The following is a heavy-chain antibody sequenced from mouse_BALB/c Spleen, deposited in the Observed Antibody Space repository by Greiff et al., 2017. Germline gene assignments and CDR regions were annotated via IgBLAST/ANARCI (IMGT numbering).Heavy chain of an antibody. CDR1: GFTFSSYA. V-gene: IGHV5-9-4*01. CDR2: ISSGGSYT. Sequence: EVMLVESGGGLVKPGGSLKLSCAASGFTFSSYAMSWVRQSPEKRLEWVAEISSGGSYTYYPDTVTGRFTISRDNAKNTLYLEMSSLRSEDTAMYYCAREYYAMDYWGQGTSVTVSS. J-gene: IGHJ4*01. CDR3: AREYYAMDY.